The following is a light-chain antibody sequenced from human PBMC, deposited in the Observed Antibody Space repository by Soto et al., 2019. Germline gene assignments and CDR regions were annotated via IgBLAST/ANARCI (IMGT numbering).Light chain of an antibody. CDR3: QQCDRSPWT. CDR1: QTINSHY. J-gene: IGKJ1*01. V-gene: IGKV3-20*01. Sequence: EIVLTQSPAALSLSSGDWATLSCRASQTINSHYLVWFQQQPGQAPRLLIYGASSRATGIPDRFSGSGSGTDFTLTISSLEPEDFAVYYCQQCDRSPWTFGQGTKVDIK. CDR2: GAS.